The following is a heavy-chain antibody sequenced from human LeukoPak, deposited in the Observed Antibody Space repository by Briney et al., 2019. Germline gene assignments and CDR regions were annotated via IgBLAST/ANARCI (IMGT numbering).Heavy chain of an antibody. J-gene: IGHJ4*02. Sequence: GGSLRLSCEASGFTFSNYAMSWVRQAPGKGLEWVSVISGSGGSTFYADSVKGRFTISRDNSENTLYLQMNSLRAEDTAVYYCAKVWELLPDYWGQGTLVTVSS. CDR2: ISGSGGST. V-gene: IGHV3-23*01. CDR1: GFTFSNYA. CDR3: AKVWELLPDY. D-gene: IGHD1-26*01.